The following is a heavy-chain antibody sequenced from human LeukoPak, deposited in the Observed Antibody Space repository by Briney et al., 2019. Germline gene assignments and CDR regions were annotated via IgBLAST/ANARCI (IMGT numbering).Heavy chain of an antibody. Sequence: GGSLRLSCAASGFTFSSYAVRWVRQAPGKGLEWVLVISGSGGNTSHADSVKGRFPISRDNSNTTLFLQLNRLRTEDRAIYYCAKDLHCSSISCYRGYCDHWGQGTGVSV. CDR3: AKDLHCSSISCYRGYCDH. V-gene: IGHV3-23*01. J-gene: IGHJ4*02. CDR2: ISGSGGNT. CDR1: GFTFSSYA. D-gene: IGHD2-2*01.